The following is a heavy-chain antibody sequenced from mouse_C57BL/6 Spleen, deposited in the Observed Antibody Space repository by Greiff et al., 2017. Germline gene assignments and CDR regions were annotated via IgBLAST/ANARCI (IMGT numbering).Heavy chain of an antibody. J-gene: IGHJ1*03. CDR3: AREGLRYWYFDV. CDR2: ISYDGSN. D-gene: IGHD1-1*01. Sequence: EVKLMESGPGLVKPSQSLSLTCSVTGYSITSGYYWNWIRQFPGNKLEWMVYISYDGSNNYNPSLKNRISITRDTSKNQFFLKLNSVTTEYTATYFCAREGLRYWYFDVWGTGTTVTVSS. CDR1: GYSITSGYY. V-gene: IGHV3-6*01.